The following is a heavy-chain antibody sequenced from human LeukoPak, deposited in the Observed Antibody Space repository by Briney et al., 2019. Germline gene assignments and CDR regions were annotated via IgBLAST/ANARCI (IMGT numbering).Heavy chain of an antibody. J-gene: IGHJ4*02. CDR3: ARDGVLRFLEWLSYFDY. Sequence: GGSLRLSCAASGFTFSSYAMHWVRQAPGKGLEWVEVISYDGSNKYYADSVKGRFTISRDNSKNTLYLQMNSLRAEDTAVYYCARDGVLRFLEWLSYFDYWGQGTLVTVSS. D-gene: IGHD3-3*01. CDR1: GFTFSSYA. V-gene: IGHV3-30-3*01. CDR2: ISYDGSNK.